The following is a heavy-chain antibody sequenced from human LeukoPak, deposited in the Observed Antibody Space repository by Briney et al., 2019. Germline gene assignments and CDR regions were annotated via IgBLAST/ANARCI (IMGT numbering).Heavy chain of an antibody. Sequence: SETLSLTCAVYGGSFSGYYWSWIRQPPGKGLEWIGEINHSGSTNYNPSLKSRGTISVDPSKNQFSLKLSSVTAADTAVYYCARARDIVVVPAAISHYGMDVWGQGTTVTVSS. J-gene: IGHJ6*02. V-gene: IGHV4-34*01. CDR1: GGSFSGYY. CDR3: ARARDIVVVPAAISHYGMDV. CDR2: INHSGST. D-gene: IGHD2-2*02.